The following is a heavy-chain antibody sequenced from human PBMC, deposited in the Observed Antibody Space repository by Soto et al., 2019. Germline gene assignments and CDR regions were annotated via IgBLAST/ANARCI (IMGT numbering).Heavy chain of an antibody. CDR3: ARHDQQWLYWFDY. V-gene: IGHV4-39*01. J-gene: IGHJ4*02. CDR2: IYYSGST. D-gene: IGHD6-19*01. Sequence: QLQLQESGPGLVKPSETLSLTCTVSGGSISSSSYYWGWIRQPPGKGLEWIGSIYYSGSTYYNPSLKSRVTISVDTSKNQFSLKLSSVTAADTAVYYCARHDQQWLYWFDYWGQGTLVTLSS. CDR1: GGSISSSSYY.